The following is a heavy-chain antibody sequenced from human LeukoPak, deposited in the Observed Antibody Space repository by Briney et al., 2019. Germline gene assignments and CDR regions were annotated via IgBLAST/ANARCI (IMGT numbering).Heavy chain of an antibody. V-gene: IGHV4-59*12. Sequence: SETPSLTCAVYGGSFSGYYWSWIRQPPGKGLEWIGYLYYSGNTNYNPSLTSRVTISVDTSKNQFSLKLSSVTAADTAVYYCARVGGYSYGYAIDYWGQGTLVTVSS. CDR1: GGSFSGYY. CDR3: ARVGGYSYGYAIDY. D-gene: IGHD5-18*01. J-gene: IGHJ4*02. CDR2: LYYSGNT.